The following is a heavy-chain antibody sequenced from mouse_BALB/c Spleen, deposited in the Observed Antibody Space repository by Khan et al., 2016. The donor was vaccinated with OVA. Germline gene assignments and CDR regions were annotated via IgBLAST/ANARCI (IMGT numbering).Heavy chain of an antibody. CDR3: ARQPYYHYYVMDY. Sequence: QVQLKQSGPGLVAPSQSLSITCTISGFSLTNYGVHWVRQPPGKGLEWLVVIWSDGSTTYNSDLKSRLSISKDNSKSQVFLKMNSLQTDDTAMYYCARQPYYHYYVMDYWGQGTPVTVSS. D-gene: IGHD2-10*01. CDR1: GFSLTNYG. V-gene: IGHV2-6-1*01. J-gene: IGHJ4*01. CDR2: IWSDGST.